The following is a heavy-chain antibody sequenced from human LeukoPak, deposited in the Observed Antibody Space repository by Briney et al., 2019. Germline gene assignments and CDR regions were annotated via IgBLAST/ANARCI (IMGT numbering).Heavy chain of an antibody. Sequence: SETLSLTCTVSGGSISSYYWSWLRQSPGKGLEWIGYISYTGSTNYNPSLKSRVTISVDMSRNQFSLSLSSGTAADTAVYYGARAHSSSSPELYWGQGTLVTVSS. CDR2: ISYTGST. V-gene: IGHV4-59*01. CDR3: ARAHSSSSPELY. CDR1: GGSISSYY. D-gene: IGHD6-13*01. J-gene: IGHJ4*02.